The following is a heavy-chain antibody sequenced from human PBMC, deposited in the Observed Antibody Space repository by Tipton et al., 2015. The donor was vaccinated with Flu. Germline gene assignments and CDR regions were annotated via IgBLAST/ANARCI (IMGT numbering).Heavy chain of an antibody. CDR1: GDSVSSGSYY. CDR3: VRDYVAVPRALDI. D-gene: IGHD2-2*01. CDR2: IYYTGST. V-gene: IGHV4-61*01. J-gene: IGHJ3*02. Sequence: TLSLTCTVSGDSVSSGSYYWTWIRQPPGKGLEWIGYIYYTGSTNYNPSLKSRLSMSLDTSKIQFSLKLSSVTAADTAVYYCVRDYVAVPRALDIWGQGTMVTVSS.